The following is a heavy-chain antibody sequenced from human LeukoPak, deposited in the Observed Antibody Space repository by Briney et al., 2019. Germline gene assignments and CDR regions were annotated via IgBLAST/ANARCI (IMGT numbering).Heavy chain of an antibody. J-gene: IGHJ4*02. Sequence: GGSLRLSCAASGFTFSSYGMHWVRQAPGKGLEWVTFISYDGSNKYYGDSVKGRFTISRDNSKNTLYLQMNSLKTEDTAVYYCTTFVLIGAVDPPRDYWGQGTLVTVSS. CDR1: GFTFSSYG. D-gene: IGHD3-16*01. V-gene: IGHV3-30*03. CDR2: ISYDGSNK. CDR3: TTFVLIGAVDPPRDY.